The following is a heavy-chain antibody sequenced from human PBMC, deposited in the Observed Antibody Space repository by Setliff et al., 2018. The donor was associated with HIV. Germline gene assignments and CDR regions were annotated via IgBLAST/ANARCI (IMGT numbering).Heavy chain of an antibody. D-gene: IGHD2-2*01. CDR2: MNPNTGDT. Sequence: GASVKVSCKASGYTFTSYDIHWVRQAAGQGLEWMGWMNPNTGDTGYAPKVQGRVSMTRDTSISTAYMALSSLRSEDTAVYYCARRPCDRASCSFDFWGQGTLVTVSS. V-gene: IGHV1-8*02. J-gene: IGHJ4*02. CDR3: ARRPCDRASCSFDF. CDR1: GYTFTSYD.